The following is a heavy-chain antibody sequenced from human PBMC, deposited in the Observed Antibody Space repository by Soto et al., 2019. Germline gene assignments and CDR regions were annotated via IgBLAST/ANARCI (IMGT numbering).Heavy chain of an antibody. CDR3: ARDGSTSWYSYDYHGMDV. CDR2: INQDGSEK. J-gene: IGHJ6*02. D-gene: IGHD5-18*01. Sequence: EVQLVESGGGLVQPGGSLRLSCGASGFTFRTYWLSWVRQVPGKGLEWVANINQDGSEKNYVDSVKGRFTISRDNANNSLYLQMSSLRAEDTALYYCARDGSTSWYSYDYHGMDVWGQGTTGTVSS. CDR1: GFTFRTYW. V-gene: IGHV3-7*05.